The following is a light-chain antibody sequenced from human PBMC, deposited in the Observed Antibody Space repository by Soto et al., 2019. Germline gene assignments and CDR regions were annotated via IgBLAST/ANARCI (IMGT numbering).Light chain of an antibody. V-gene: IGKV3-15*01. J-gene: IGKJ2*01. CDR1: QTVSSN. Sequence: EIMMTQSPATLSVSPGERVDLSCRASQTVSSNFAWYQQKPGQAPRLVIYGASTRATGIPARFSGSGSGTEFSLTISSLQAEDVVRNYCQQYNKWPYTFGQGTKLEIK. CDR3: QQYNKWPYT. CDR2: GAS.